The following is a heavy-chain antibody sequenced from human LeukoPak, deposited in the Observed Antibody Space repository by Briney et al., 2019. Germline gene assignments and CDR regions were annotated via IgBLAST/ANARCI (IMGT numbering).Heavy chain of an antibody. J-gene: IGHJ5*02. Sequence: PSETLSLTCTVSGGSISSSSYYWGWIRQPPGKGLEWIGGIYYSGSTYYNPSLKSRVTISVDTSKNQFSLKLSSVTAADTAVYYCARRHGRNYYGSGSYYNPWGQGTLVTVSS. CDR3: ARRHGRNYYGSGSYYNP. CDR2: IYYSGST. CDR1: GGSISSSSYY. D-gene: IGHD3-10*01. V-gene: IGHV4-39*01.